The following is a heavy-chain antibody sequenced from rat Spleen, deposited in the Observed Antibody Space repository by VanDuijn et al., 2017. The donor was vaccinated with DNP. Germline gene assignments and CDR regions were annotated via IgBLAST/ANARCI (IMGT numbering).Heavy chain of an antibody. CDR3: TRQWYFDF. CDR2: ISYDGTST. V-gene: IGHV5-7*01. CDR1: GFTFSDYN. Sequence: EVQLVQSGGGLVQPGKSLKVSCTGSGFTFSDYNMAWVRQAPKKGLEWVATISYDGTSTDYRDSVKGRFTISRDNAKSTLYLQMDSLRSEDTATYYCTRQWYFDFWGPGTMVTVSS. J-gene: IGHJ1*01.